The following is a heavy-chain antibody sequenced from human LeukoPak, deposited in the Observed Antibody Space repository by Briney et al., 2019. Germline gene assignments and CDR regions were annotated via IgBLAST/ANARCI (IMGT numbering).Heavy chain of an antibody. CDR2: ISGSGGST. Sequence: PGGSLRLSCAASGFTFSISAMSWVRQAPGKGLEWVSGISGSGGSTYYADSVKGRFTISRDNSKNTLYLQMNSLRAEDTAVYYCAKDLVAYCGGDCYSTGNAFDIWGQGTMVTVSS. CDR3: AKDLVAYCGGDCYSTGNAFDI. J-gene: IGHJ3*02. D-gene: IGHD2-21*02. V-gene: IGHV3-23*01. CDR1: GFTFSISA.